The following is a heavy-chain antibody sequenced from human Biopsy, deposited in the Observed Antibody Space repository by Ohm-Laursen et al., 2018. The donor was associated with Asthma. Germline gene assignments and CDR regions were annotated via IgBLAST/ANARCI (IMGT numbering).Heavy chain of an antibody. J-gene: IGHJ3*02. CDR2: ISYDGSNK. CDR3: ARGNHHLDYGGNSGAFDI. CDR1: GFTFSSYG. D-gene: IGHD4-23*01. V-gene: IGHV3-30*03. Sequence: LSLTCAASGFTFSSYGMHWVRQASGKGLEWVAVISYDGSNKYYADSVKGRFTISRDNSKNTLYLQMNSLRAEDTAVYYCARGNHHLDYGGNSGAFDIWGQGTMVTVSS.